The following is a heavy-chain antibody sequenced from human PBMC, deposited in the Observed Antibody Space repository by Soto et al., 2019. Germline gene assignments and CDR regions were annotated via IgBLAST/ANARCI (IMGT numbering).Heavy chain of an antibody. CDR2: ILYDGTRK. CDR3: AKTLPPILNGNSLDA. D-gene: IGHD3-9*01. CDR1: GFIFSNYA. V-gene: IGHV3-30*18. J-gene: IGHJ5*02. Sequence: WSLRLSCGASGFIFSNYAMHWVRQAPGKGLEWVAVILYDGTRKYYADSVQGRFTISRDNSKNTLDLQMNSLRAEDTAVYYCAKTLPPILNGNSLDAWGQGSLVTVAS.